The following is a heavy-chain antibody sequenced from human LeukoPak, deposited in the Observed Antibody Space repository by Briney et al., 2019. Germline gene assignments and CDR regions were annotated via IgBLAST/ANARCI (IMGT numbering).Heavy chain of an antibody. V-gene: IGHV4-4*07. CDR2: IYTSGSN. CDR1: LGSIIRYY. Sequence: PETLSHTRTVSLGSIIRYYWNCMRPPAGRGREWMGRIYTSGSNSYISSLKSRVTMSVDTSKNQLSLRVSAVTAADTAVYYCARDVGGFYYGYSLDLWGQGTLVCVSS. D-gene: IGHD3-10*01. CDR3: ARDVGGFYYGYSLDL. J-gene: IGHJ4*02.